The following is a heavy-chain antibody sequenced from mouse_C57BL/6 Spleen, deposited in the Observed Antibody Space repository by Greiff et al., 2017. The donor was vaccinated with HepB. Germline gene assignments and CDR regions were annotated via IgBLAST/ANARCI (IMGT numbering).Heavy chain of an antibody. D-gene: IGHD3-3*01. Sequence: QVQLQQSGPELVKPGASVKISCKASGYSFTSYYIHWVKQRPGQGLEWIGWIYPGSGNTKYNEKFKGKATLTADTSSSTAYMQLSSLTSEDSAVYYCAGDRYWYFDVWGTGTTVTVSS. J-gene: IGHJ1*03. CDR3: AGDRYWYFDV. V-gene: IGHV1-66*01. CDR1: GYSFTSYY. CDR2: IYPGSGNT.